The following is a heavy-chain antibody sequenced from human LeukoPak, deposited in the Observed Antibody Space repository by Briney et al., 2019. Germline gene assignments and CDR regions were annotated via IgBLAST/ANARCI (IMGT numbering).Heavy chain of an antibody. Sequence: GGSLRLSCAASGFTFSNAWMSWVRQAPGKGLEWVGRIKSKTGGGTTDYAAPVKGRFTISRDDSKNTLYLQMNSLKTEDTAVYYCTTVGDIVVVPAAMDYYYYYMDVWGKGTTVTISS. D-gene: IGHD2-2*01. CDR2: IKSKTGGGTT. CDR1: GFTFSNAW. V-gene: IGHV3-15*01. J-gene: IGHJ6*03. CDR3: TTVGDIVVVPAAMDYYYYYMDV.